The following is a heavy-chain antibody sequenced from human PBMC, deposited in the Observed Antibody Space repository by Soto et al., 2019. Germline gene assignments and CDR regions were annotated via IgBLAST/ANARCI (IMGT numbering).Heavy chain of an antibody. V-gene: IGHV4-30-4*01. CDR3: ARVPDR. CDR2: IYHSGSS. CDR1: GGSISSDDYY. J-gene: IGHJ5*02. Sequence: PSETLSLTCTVSGGSISSDDYYWSWIRQPPGKGLEWIGYIYHSGSSYHNPSLKSRVTISIDTSKNQFSLKLSSVTAADTAVYYCARVPDRWGQGTLVTVS. D-gene: IGHD2-2*01.